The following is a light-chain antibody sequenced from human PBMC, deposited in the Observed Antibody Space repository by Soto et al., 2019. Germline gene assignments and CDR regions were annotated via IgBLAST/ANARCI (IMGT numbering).Light chain of an antibody. CDR2: GAS. V-gene: IGKV3-20*01. CDR1: QSASSSY. CDR3: HQYGSSSSYT. J-gene: IGKJ2*01. Sequence: EMVLTQSPGTLSLSPGERATLSCRASQSASSSYLAWYQQKPGKAPRLLIYGASSRATGIPDRFSGSGSGTDFTLTISRLEPEDFAVYYCHQYGSSSSYTFGQWTKLEIK.